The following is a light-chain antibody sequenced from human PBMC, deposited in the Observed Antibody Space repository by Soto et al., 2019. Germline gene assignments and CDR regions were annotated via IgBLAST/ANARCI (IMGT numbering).Light chain of an antibody. V-gene: IGLV2-14*03. J-gene: IGLJ2*01. CDR2: DVS. Sequence: QSALTQPASVSGSPGQSITISCTGTNSDIGGYNYVSWYQQHPGKAPKLMIYDVSNRPSGVSYRFSGSKSGNTASLTISGLQAKNEANYYCSSYTSRSTLGVFGGGTKL. CDR1: NSDIGGYNY. CDR3: SSYTSRSTLGV.